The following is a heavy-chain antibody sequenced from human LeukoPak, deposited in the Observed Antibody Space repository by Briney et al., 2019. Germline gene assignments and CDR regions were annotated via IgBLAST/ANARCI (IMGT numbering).Heavy chain of an antibody. D-gene: IGHD1-26*01. Sequence: GGSLSLSCAASGFTFSSYSMNWVRQAPGKGLEWVSYISSSSSTIYYADSVKGRFTISRDNAKNSLYLQMNSLRDEDTAVYYCARDTTVGATRGRFDYWGQGTLVTVSS. CDR1: GFTFSSYS. CDR3: ARDTTVGATRGRFDY. J-gene: IGHJ4*02. CDR2: ISSSSSTI. V-gene: IGHV3-48*02.